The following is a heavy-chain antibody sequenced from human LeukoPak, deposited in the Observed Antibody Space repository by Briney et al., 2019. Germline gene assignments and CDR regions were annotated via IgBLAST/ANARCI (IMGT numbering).Heavy chain of an antibody. D-gene: IGHD1-26*01. Sequence: PGGSLKLSCAASGFTPSDSAIHWVRQASGKGLEWVGFIDRPAKSYASAYGASVGGRFSISRDDSKNTAYLQMDSLKTEDTALYYCTRDRGTYNCLDPWGQGTLVTVSS. CDR2: IDRPAKSYAS. J-gene: IGHJ5*02. CDR3: TRDRGTYNCLDP. CDR1: GFTPSDSA. V-gene: IGHV3-73*01.